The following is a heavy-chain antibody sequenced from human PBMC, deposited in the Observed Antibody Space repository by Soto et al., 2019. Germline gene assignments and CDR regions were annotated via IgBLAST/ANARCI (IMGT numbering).Heavy chain of an antibody. V-gene: IGHV3-15*05. CDR2: IKSKTDGGTT. CDR1: GFTFNDAR. CDR3: TTGGSYHLFLPLLAY. J-gene: IGHJ4*02. D-gene: IGHD2-2*01. Sequence: GGSLRLSCAASGFTFNDARMSWVRQVTGKGLEWVARIKSKTDGGTTDYAAPVKGRFTVSRDDSKNTLYLQMNSLKSEDTAVYYCTTGGSYHLFLPLLAYWGRGTLVTVSS.